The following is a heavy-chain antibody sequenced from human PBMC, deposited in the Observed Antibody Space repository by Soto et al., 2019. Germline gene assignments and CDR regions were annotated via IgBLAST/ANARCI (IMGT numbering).Heavy chain of an antibody. CDR3: ARCFVVGVAVTSKRAFDI. V-gene: IGHV4-31*03. Sequence: QVQLQESGPGLVKPSQTLSLTCTVSGGSISSGGYYWSWIRQHPGKGREGIGYIYYSGSTYYNPYPKCRVTISGATSKEQCSLELRSVTAEGTAVYYCARCFVVGVAVTSKRAFDIWGQGTMVTAS. J-gene: IGHJ3*02. CDR1: GGSISSGGYY. D-gene: IGHD2-15*01. CDR2: IYYSGST.